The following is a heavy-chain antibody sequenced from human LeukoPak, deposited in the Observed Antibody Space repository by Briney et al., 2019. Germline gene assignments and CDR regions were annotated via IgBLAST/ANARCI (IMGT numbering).Heavy chain of an antibody. Sequence: PGGSLRLSCAASGFTVSSHYMPWVRQAPGKGLEWVSLISSGSSTYYADSVKGRFTISGDNSKNTLYLQLNSLRADDTAVYYCARRRSKAYENWGQGTLVTVSS. V-gene: IGHV3-53*01. CDR2: ISSGSST. D-gene: IGHD3-22*01. CDR3: ARRRSKAYEN. CDR1: GFTVSSHY. J-gene: IGHJ4*02.